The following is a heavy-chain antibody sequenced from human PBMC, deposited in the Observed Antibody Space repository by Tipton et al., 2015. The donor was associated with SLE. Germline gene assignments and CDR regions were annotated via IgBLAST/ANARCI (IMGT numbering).Heavy chain of an antibody. CDR2: ISPYNGNT. CDR3: ARDKGDYYYDSSDPPLDF. D-gene: IGHD3-22*01. V-gene: IGHV1-18*01. Sequence: QSGPEVKKPGASLRVSCKASGYTFTSYAITWVRLAPGQGLEWMGWISPYNGNTKNAEKFQGRVSMTTDTSTTTAYMELRSLRSDDTAVYYCARDKGDYYYDSSDPPLDFWGQGTLVTVSS. CDR1: GYTFTSYA. J-gene: IGHJ4*02.